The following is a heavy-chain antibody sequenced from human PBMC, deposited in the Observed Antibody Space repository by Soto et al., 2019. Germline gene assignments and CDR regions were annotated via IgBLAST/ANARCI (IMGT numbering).Heavy chain of an antibody. V-gene: IGHV4-59*01. D-gene: IGHD3-10*01. CDR2: IYYSGST. J-gene: IGHJ5*02. CDR1: GGSISSYY. Sequence: PSETLSLTCTVSGGSISSYYWSWIRQPPGKGLEWIGYIYYSGSTNYNPSLKSRVTISVDTSKNQFSLKLSSVTAADTAVYYCARLRPLYNWLAPWGQGSLVTVSS. CDR3: ARLRPLYNWLAP.